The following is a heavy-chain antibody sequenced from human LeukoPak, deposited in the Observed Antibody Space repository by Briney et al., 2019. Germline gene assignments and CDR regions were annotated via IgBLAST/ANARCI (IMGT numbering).Heavy chain of an antibody. CDR3: ARDPSNTSGWKTWFDT. Sequence: ASVKVSCKASGFIFTKCGISWVRQAPGQGLEWVGWISGYNGDTNYAQNLQGRVTMTRDTSTTTVYMELRSLRSDDTAFYYCARDPSNTSGWKTWFDTWGQGTLVTVSS. V-gene: IGHV1-18*01. J-gene: IGHJ5*02. D-gene: IGHD6-19*01. CDR2: ISGYNGDT. CDR1: GFIFTKCG.